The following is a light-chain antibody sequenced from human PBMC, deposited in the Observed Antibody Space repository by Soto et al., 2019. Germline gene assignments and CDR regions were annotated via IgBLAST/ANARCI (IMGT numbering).Light chain of an antibody. CDR3: SSYTSTGTLIV. CDR2: AVR. Sequence: QSALTQPASVSGSPGQSITISCSGSSGDIGGYNFVSWYQHLPGKAPKLIIFAVRFRPSGVSNRFSGSKSGDTASLTISKLLPEVEADYDCSSYTSTGTLIVFGGGTMVTVL. V-gene: IGLV2-14*01. CDR1: SGDIGGYNF. J-gene: IGLJ3*02.